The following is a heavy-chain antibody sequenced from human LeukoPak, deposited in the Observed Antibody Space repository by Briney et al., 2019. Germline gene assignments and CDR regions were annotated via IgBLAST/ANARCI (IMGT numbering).Heavy chain of an antibody. J-gene: IGHJ3*02. V-gene: IGHV4-4*02. CDR1: GGSISSSNW. CDR2: IYHSGST. CDR3: ARDPGYFDWSEAFDI. D-gene: IGHD3-9*01. Sequence: SETLSLTCAVSGGSISSSNWWSWVRQPPGKGLEWIGEIYHSGSTNYNPSLKSRVTISVDKSKNQFSLKLSSVTAADTAVYYCARDPGYFDWSEAFDIWGQGTMVTVSS.